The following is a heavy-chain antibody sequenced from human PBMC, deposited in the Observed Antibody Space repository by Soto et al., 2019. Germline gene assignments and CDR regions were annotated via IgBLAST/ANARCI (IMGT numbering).Heavy chain of an antibody. V-gene: IGHV1-18*01. CDR1: CYTFTSYG. Sequence: ASVKVSCKASCYTFTSYGISWVRQAPGQGLEWMGWISAYNGNTNYAQKLQGRVTMTTDTSTSTAYMELRSLRSDDTAVYYCESVGVNIIIYDYYYGMDGWGQGPTVTVSS. J-gene: IGHJ6*02. D-gene: IGHD3-16*01. CDR3: ESVGVNIIIYDYYYGMDG. CDR2: ISAYNGNT.